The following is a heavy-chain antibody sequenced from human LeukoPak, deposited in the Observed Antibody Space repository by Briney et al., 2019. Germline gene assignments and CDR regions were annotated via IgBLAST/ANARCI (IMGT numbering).Heavy chain of an antibody. CDR3: AKDRSGSYPNWFDP. D-gene: IGHD3-10*01. Sequence: GGSLRLSCAASGFTFSSYGMSWVRQAPGKGLEWVSAITGNGANTFYADSVKGRFTISRDNSKNTMYLQMNSLRAEDTALYYCAKDRSGSYPNWFDPWGQGTLVTVSS. V-gene: IGHV3-23*01. CDR1: GFTFSSYG. J-gene: IGHJ5*02. CDR2: ITGNGANT.